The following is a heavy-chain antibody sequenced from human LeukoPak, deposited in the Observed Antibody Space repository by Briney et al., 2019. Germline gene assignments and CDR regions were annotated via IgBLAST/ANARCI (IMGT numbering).Heavy chain of an antibody. CDR3: AKGPQGLLWFGELRY. Sequence: GGSLRLSCAASGFTFNNYGMHWVRQAPGKGLEWVAFIRYNGNNQYYADSVKGRFTISRDNSKNTLYLQMNSLRAEDTAVYYCAKGPQGLLWFGELRYWGQGTLVTVSS. CDR1: GFTFNNYG. J-gene: IGHJ4*02. V-gene: IGHV3-30*02. D-gene: IGHD3-10*01. CDR2: IRYNGNNQ.